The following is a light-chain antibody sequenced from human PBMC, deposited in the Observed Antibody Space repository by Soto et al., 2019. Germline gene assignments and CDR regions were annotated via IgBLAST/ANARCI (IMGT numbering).Light chain of an antibody. CDR3: QQYHNWPLIT. Sequence: DMVMTQSTHTLSVSPGERSTLPCRASQSVSSNLAWSQQKPGQAPRLLIYGASTRATGIPARFSGSGSGTEFTLTISSLQSEDFAVYYCQQYHNWPLITFGQGTRLEI. V-gene: IGKV3D-15*01. CDR2: GAS. J-gene: IGKJ5*01. CDR1: QSVSSN.